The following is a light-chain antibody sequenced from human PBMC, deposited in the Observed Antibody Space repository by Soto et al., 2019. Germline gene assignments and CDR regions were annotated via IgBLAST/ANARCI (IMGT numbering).Light chain of an antibody. CDR1: QGISNL. V-gene: IGKV1-17*01. J-gene: IGKJ2*01. CDR2: AAS. CDR3: LQHNTYPYT. Sequence: DIQMPQSPSSLSASVGDRVTITCRASQGISNLLGWFQHKPGKAPKRLIYAASSLQGGVPSRFSGSGSGTEFTLTISSLQPEDFADYYCLQHNTYPYTFGHWTKLEIK.